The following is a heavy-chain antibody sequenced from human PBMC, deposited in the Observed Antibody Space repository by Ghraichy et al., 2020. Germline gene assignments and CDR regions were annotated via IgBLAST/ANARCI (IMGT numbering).Heavy chain of an antibody. V-gene: IGHV4-34*01. D-gene: IGHD3-3*01. CDR1: GGSFSGYY. J-gene: IGHJ3*02. CDR3: ARTSLLLYYDFWSGYYSRRFGDAFDI. Sequence: SETLSLTCAVYGGSFSGYYWSWIRQPPGKGLEWIGEINHSGSTNYNPSLKSRVTISVDTSKNQFSLKLSSVTAADTAVYYCARTSLLLYYDFWSGYYSRRFGDAFDIWGQGTMVTVSS. CDR2: INHSGST.